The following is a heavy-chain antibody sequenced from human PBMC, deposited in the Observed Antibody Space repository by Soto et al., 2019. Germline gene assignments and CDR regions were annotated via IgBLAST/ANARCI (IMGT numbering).Heavy chain of an antibody. D-gene: IGHD6-19*01. CDR2: ILYRGST. J-gene: IGHJ4*02. Sequence: QLQLQESGPGLVKPSETLSLTCIVSGGSITRNNHYWGWIRQSPGKGLEWIGSILYRGSTNYNPSLKSRVTLSVETSKNQFYLKMSSVTAADTALYYCARLGSSGWYQGSYFDYWGQGTLVTVSS. CDR3: ARLGSSGWYQGSYFDY. V-gene: IGHV4-39*01. CDR1: GGSITRNNHY.